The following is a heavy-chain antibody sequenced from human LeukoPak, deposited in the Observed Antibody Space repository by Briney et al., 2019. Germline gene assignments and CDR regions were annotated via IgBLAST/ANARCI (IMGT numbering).Heavy chain of an antibody. CDR3: ARDLNGHYLNY. J-gene: IGHJ4*02. D-gene: IGHD2-8*01. Sequence: GGSLRLSCAASGFTFSSYWMHWVRQAPGKGLVWVSRINSDGISTSYADSVKGRFTISRDNAKNTLYVQMNSLRAEDTAVYYCARDLNGHYLNYWGQGTLVIVSS. CDR2: INSDGIST. CDR1: GFTFSSYW. V-gene: IGHV3-74*01.